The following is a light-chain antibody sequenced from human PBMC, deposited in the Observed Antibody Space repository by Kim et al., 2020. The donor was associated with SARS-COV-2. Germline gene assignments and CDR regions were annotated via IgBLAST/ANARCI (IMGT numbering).Light chain of an antibody. V-gene: IGLV6-57*03. CDR1: SGRIASNY. CDR3: QSYDSSNHVV. CDR2: DDN. J-gene: IGLJ7*01. Sequence: LTQAHSVSESPGKTVTISCTRSSGRIASNYVQWYQQRPGSAPTTVIYDDNQRPSGVPDRFSGSIDSSSNSASLTISGLKTEDEADYYCQSYDSSNHVVFGGGTQLTVL.